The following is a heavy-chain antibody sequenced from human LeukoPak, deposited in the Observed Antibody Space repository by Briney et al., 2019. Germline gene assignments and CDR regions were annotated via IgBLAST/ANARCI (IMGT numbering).Heavy chain of an antibody. CDR2: INSDGSST. V-gene: IGHV3-74*01. J-gene: IGHJ4*02. CDR3: ARADYYDSSGYYDY. D-gene: IGHD3-22*01. CDR1: GFTFSSYW. Sequence: GGSLRLSCAASGFTFSSYWMHRVRQAPGKGLVWVSRINSDGSSTSYADSVKGRFTISRDNAKNTLYLQMNSLRAEDTAVYYCARADYYDSSGYYDYWGQGTLVTVSS.